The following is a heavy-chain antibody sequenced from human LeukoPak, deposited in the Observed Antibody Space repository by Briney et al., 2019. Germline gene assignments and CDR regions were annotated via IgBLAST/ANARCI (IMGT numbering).Heavy chain of an antibody. CDR2: IKSKTDGGTT. D-gene: IGHD3-9*01. Sequence: GGSLRLSCAASGFAFSYAWVNWVRQAPGKGLEWVGRIKSKTDGGTTDYAAPVKGRFTISRDDSKNTLYLQMNSLKTEDTAVYYCTTDGTYYDILTGYSDYWGQGTLVTVSS. J-gene: IGHJ4*02. CDR1: GFAFSYAW. V-gene: IGHV3-15*01. CDR3: TTDGTYYDILTGYSDY.